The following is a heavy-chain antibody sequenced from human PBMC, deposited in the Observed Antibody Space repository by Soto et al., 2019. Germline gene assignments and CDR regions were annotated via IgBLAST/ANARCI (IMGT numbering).Heavy chain of an antibody. D-gene: IGHD3-3*01. CDR2: IYPGDSDT. CDR3: AVRGDFWSGFESKYYYYGMDV. V-gene: IGHV5-51*01. J-gene: IGHJ6*02. CDR1: GYSFTSYW. Sequence: PGESLKISCKGSGYSFTSYWIGWVRQMPGKGLEWMGIIYPGDSDTRYSPSFQGQVTISADKSISTAYLQWSSLKASDTAMYYCAVRGDFWSGFESKYYYYGMDVWGQGTTVTVSS.